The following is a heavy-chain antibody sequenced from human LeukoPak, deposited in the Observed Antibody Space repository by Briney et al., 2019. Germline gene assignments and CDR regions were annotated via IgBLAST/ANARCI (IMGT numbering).Heavy chain of an antibody. V-gene: IGHV3-7*01. Sequence: GGSLRLSCAASGFMFSDFWMSWVRQAPGKGLEWVANIKQDGGEKYYVDSVEGRFTISRDNTKNSLYLQMNSLRAGDTAVYYCARWGDSYFDYWGQGTLVTVSS. CDR2: IKQDGGEK. J-gene: IGHJ4*02. CDR3: ARWGDSYFDY. CDR1: GFMFSDFW. D-gene: IGHD3-16*01.